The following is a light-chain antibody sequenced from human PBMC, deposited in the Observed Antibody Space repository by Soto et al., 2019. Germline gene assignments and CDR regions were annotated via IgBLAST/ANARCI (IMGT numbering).Light chain of an antibody. CDR2: GAS. V-gene: IGKV3-20*01. CDR1: QFVSSTY. J-gene: IGKJ4*01. Sequence: EVVLTQSPGTLSLSPGARGTLSCRASQFVSSTYLAWYQQRPGQAPRLLIYGASSRATGIPDRFSGGGSETDFTLTISRLESEDSAVYYCQQYGISPFTFGGGTKVEI. CDR3: QQYGISPFT.